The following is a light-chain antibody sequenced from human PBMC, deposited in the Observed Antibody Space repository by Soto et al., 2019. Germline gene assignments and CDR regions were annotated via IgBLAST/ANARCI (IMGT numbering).Light chain of an antibody. V-gene: IGLV2-8*01. CDR1: SGDVGGYNF. CDR3: SSYAGDNNLV. CDR2: EVI. Sequence: QSALTQPPSASGCPGQSVTISCTGTSGDVGGYNFVSWYQQHPGKAPKLIIFEVIERPSGVPDRFSGSKSDNTASLTVSGLQTEDEADYYCSSYAGDNNLVFGGGTKLTVL. J-gene: IGLJ2*01.